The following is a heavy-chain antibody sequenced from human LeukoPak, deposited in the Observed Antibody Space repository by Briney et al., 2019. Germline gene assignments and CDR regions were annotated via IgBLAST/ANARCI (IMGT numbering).Heavy chain of an antibody. CDR1: GFTFSSYA. J-gene: IGHJ4*02. CDR3: AKMMAGVAGIPNC. D-gene: IGHD6-19*01. Sequence: TGGSLRLSCAASGFTFSSYAMSWVRRAPGKGLEWVSAISESGTNTYYTDSVRGRFTTSRDNSKNTLYLHMNSLRADDTAVYYCAKMMAGVAGIPNCWGQGTLVTVFS. CDR2: ISESGTNT. V-gene: IGHV3-23*01.